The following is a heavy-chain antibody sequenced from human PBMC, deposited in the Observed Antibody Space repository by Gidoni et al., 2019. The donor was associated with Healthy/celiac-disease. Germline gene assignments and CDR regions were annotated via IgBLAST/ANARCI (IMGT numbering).Heavy chain of an antibody. V-gene: IGHV4-31*03. CDR2: IYYSGST. Sequence: QVQLQESGPGLVKPSQTLSLTCTVSGGSISSGGYYWSWIRQHPGKGLEWIGYIYYSGSTYYNPSLKSRVTISVDTSKNQFSLKLSSVTAADTAVYYCARKAYCSGGSCSTTFGMDVWGQGTTVTVSS. D-gene: IGHD2-15*01. CDR3: ARKAYCSGGSCSTTFGMDV. CDR1: GGSISSGGYY. J-gene: IGHJ6*02.